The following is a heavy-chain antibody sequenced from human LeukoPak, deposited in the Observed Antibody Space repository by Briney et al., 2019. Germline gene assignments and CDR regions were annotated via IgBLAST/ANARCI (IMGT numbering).Heavy chain of an antibody. CDR3: ARESYDSSGYDNWFDP. Sequence: GSLRLSCAASGFTFSSYWMSWVRQAPGKGLEWVANIKQDGSEKYYVDSVKGRFTISRDNAKNSLYLQMNSLRAEDTAVYYCARESYDSSGYDNWFDPWGQGTLVTVSS. CDR2: IKQDGSEK. CDR1: GFTFSSYW. V-gene: IGHV3-7*01. D-gene: IGHD3-22*01. J-gene: IGHJ5*02.